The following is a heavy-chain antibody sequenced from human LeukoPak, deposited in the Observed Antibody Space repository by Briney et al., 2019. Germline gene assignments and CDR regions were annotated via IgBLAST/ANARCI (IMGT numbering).Heavy chain of an antibody. V-gene: IGHV1-2*02. Sequence: ASVKASCKASGHTFTGYYMHWVRQAPGQRLEWMGWINPNSGGTNYALKFQRRVTMTRDTSISTAYMELSRLRSDDTAVYYSAREGRVTVTPPANYYYMDVWGKGTTVTVSS. CDR3: AREGRVTVTPPANYYYMDV. CDR1: GHTFTGYY. J-gene: IGHJ6*03. D-gene: IGHD4-11*01. CDR2: INPNSGGT.